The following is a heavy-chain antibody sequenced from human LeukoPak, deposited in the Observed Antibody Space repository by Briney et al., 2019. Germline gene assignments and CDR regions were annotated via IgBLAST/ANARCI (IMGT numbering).Heavy chain of an antibody. V-gene: IGHV4-61*01. J-gene: IGHJ5*02. CDR2: IYYRGTT. Sequence: SETLSLTCTVSGASVSSGSHYWNWIRQSPGRGLDWIGHIYYRGTTNYTPSLKSRVTISVDTSMNQFSLRLSSVTAVDTAVYFCARSFYSSGWYTPLRWFDTWGQGTLVTVSS. CDR3: ARSFYSSGWYTPLRWFDT. CDR1: GASVSSGSHY. D-gene: IGHD6-19*01.